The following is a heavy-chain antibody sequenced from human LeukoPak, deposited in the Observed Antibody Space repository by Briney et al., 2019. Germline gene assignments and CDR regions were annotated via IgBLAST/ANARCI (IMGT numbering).Heavy chain of an antibody. J-gene: IGHJ4*02. CDR3: ARARGWYYYDSSNLDY. Sequence: ASVKVSCKASGFTFTSYDINWVRQATGQGLEWMGWMNPNSGNTGYAQKFQGRVTITRNTSISTAYMELSSLRSEDTAVCYCARARGWYYYDSSNLDYWGQGTLVTVSS. CDR1: GFTFTSYD. D-gene: IGHD3-22*01. CDR2: MNPNSGNT. V-gene: IGHV1-8*03.